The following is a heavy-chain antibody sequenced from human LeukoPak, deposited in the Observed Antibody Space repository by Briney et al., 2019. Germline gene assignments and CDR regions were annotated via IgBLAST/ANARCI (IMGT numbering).Heavy chain of an antibody. CDR1: GFTLSSYS. J-gene: IGHJ4*02. CDR2: ISSSSSYI. Sequence: PVGSLRLSCAASGFTLSSYSMNRVRQAPGQGLEWVSSISSSSSYIYYAHSVQGRFTISRDNAKESLYLQRNSLRGQDKAVYYCARGLYSGSYFGDFDYWGQGTLVTVSS. CDR3: ARGLYSGSYFGDFDY. V-gene: IGHV3-21*01. D-gene: IGHD1-26*01.